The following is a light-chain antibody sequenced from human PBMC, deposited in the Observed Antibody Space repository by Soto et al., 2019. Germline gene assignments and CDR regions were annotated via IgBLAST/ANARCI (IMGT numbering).Light chain of an antibody. V-gene: IGLV1-40*01. CDR1: RSNIGAGYD. CDR3: QSYDTNLGGVV. CDR2: GNS. J-gene: IGLJ2*01. Sequence: QSVLTQPPSVSGAPGQRVTISCTGSRSNIGAGYDVHWYKQLPGTAPKLLMFGNSNRPSGVPDRFSGSKSGTSASLAITGLQAEDEADYYCQSYDTNLGGVVFGGGTKLTVL.